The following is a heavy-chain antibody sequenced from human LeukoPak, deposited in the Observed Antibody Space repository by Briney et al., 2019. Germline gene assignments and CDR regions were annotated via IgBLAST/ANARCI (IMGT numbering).Heavy chain of an antibody. CDR3: ARVGRTPPFN. CDR2: INPDGSST. V-gene: IGHV3-74*01. Sequence: GGSLRLSCAASGFGFSTYWMHWVRQAPGKGLVWVSQINPDGSSTDYADSVKGRFTSSRDNAKNTVYLQMNSLRAEDKAVYYCARVGRTPPFNWGQGTLVTVSS. J-gene: IGHJ4*02. CDR1: GFGFSTYW.